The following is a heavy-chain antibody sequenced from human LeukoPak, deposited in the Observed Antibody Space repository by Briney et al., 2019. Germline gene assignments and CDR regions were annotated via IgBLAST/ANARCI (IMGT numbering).Heavy chain of an antibody. CDR1: GFTFSTYV. Sequence: HTGGSLRLSCAASGFTFSTYVMIWVRQAPGKGLEWVSAITGTGGDTYYADSVKGRFTISRDNSKNTLYLQMNSLRAEDTAVYYCAKDPGGHWGQGTLVTVSS. CDR2: ITGTGGDT. D-gene: IGHD3-10*01. V-gene: IGHV3-23*01. CDR3: AKDPGGH. J-gene: IGHJ4*02.